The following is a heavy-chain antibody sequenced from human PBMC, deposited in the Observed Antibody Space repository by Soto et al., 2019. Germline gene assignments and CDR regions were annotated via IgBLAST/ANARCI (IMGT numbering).Heavy chain of an antibody. V-gene: IGHV3-53*01. CDR3: ARDVTTVGNWFDP. CDR1: GFTVSSNY. J-gene: IGHJ5*02. Sequence: EVQLVESGGGLIQPGGSLRLSCAASGFTVSSNYVSWVRQAPGKGLEWVSVIYSGGSTYYADSVKGRFTISRDNSKNTLYLQMNSLRAEDTAVYYCARDVTTVGNWFDPWGQGTLVTVSS. D-gene: IGHD1-1*01. CDR2: IYSGGST.